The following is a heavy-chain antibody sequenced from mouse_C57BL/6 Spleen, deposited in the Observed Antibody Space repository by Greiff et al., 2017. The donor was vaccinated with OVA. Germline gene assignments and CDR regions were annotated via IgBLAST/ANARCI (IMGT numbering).Heavy chain of an antibody. J-gene: IGHJ3*01. V-gene: IGHV1-74*01. Sequence: QVQLQQPGAELVKPGASVKVSCKASGYTFTSYWMHWVKQRPGQGLEWIGRIHPSDSDTNYNQKFKGKATLTVDKSSSTAYMQLSSLTSEDSAVYYCAPYYSNYGGAWFAYWGQGTLVTVSA. CDR3: APYYSNYGGAWFAY. D-gene: IGHD2-5*01. CDR1: GYTFTSYW. CDR2: IHPSDSDT.